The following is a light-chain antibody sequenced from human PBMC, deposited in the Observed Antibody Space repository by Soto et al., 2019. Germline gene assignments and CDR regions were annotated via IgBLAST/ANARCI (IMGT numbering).Light chain of an antibody. J-gene: IGKJ1*01. V-gene: IGKV3-15*01. CDR1: QSVSSN. CDR2: GAS. Sequence: EIVMTQSPATLSVSPGERATLSCRASQSVSSNLAWYQQKPGQAPRLLIYGASTRATGIPARFSGSGSGTEFTLTISSLQSEDFAVYYCQQYNNWPGWTFGQGTRWIS. CDR3: QQYNNWPGWT.